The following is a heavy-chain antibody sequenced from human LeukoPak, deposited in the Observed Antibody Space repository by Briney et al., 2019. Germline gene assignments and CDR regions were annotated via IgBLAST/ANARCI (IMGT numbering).Heavy chain of an antibody. CDR1: GGSFSGYY. V-gene: IGHV4-34*01. Sequence: PSETLSLTCAVYGGSFSGYYWSWIRQPPGKGLEWIGEINHSGSTNYNPSLKSRVTISVDTSKNQFSLKLSSVTAADTAVYYCARGSNIQISNWGQGTLVTVSS. CDR2: INHSGST. CDR3: ARGSNIQISN. J-gene: IGHJ4*02.